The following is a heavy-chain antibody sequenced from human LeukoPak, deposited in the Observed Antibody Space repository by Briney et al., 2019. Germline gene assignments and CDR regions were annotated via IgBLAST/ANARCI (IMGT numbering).Heavy chain of an antibody. J-gene: IGHJ3*02. CDR2: VSASGSTI. V-gene: IGHV3-48*01. D-gene: IGHD5-18*01. CDR1: GFTFSSYS. CDR3: AKAVLKRGYSYERDAFDI. Sequence: GGSLRLSCAASGFTFSSYSMAWVRQAPGKGLEWVSYVSASGSTIYYANSVKGRFTISRDNAKNSLYLQMNSLRAEDMALYYCAKAVLKRGYSYERDAFDIWGQGTMVTVSS.